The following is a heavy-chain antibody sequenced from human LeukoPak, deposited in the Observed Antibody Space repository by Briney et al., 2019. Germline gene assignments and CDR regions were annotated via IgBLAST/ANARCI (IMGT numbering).Heavy chain of an antibody. CDR1: GGSISSSSYY. CDR2: IYYNGST. Sequence: SETLSLTCTVSGGSISSSSYYWGWIRQPPGKGLEWIGSIYYNGSTYYNPSLKSRVTISVDTSKNQFSLKLSSVTAADTAVYYCARVFGDYEGFDYWGQGTLVTVSS. V-gene: IGHV4-39*07. J-gene: IGHJ4*02. CDR3: ARVFGDYEGFDY. D-gene: IGHD3-16*01.